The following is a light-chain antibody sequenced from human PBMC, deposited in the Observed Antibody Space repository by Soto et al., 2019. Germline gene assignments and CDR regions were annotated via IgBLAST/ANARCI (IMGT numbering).Light chain of an antibody. CDR2: WAS. CDR1: HIFLYSSNNKNY. J-gene: IGKJ1*01. Sequence: DIVMTQSPDSLAVSLCERAAINFKSSHIFLYSSNNKNYLAWYQQKPGQPPKLLIYWASTRESGVPDRFSGSGSGTDFTLTISSLQAEDVAVYYCQQYYTTPWTFGQGTKVDIK. V-gene: IGKV4-1*01. CDR3: QQYYTTPWT.